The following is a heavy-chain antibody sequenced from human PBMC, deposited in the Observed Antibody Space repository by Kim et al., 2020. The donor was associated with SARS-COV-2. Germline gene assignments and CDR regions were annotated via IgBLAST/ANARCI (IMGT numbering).Heavy chain of an antibody. J-gene: IGHJ3*02. D-gene: IGHD3-3*01. CDR3: ARALNPKSLRFLEWPYAFDI. CDR1: GGSISSYY. Sequence: SETLSLTCTVSGGSISSYYWSWIRQPPGKGLEWIGYIYYSGSTNYNPSLKSRVTISVDTSKNQFSLKLSSVTAADTAVYYCARALNPKSLRFLEWPYAFDIWGQGTMVTVSS. V-gene: IGHV4-59*13. CDR2: IYYSGST.